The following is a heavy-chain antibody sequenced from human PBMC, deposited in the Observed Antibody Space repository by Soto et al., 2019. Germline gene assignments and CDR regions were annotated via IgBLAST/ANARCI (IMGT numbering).Heavy chain of an antibody. CDR2: ISGRAGNT. V-gene: IGHV3-23*01. Sequence: EVHLLESGGGLVQPGGSLRLSCVASKFTFNNYAMTWVRQAPGKGLEWVAAISGRAGNTYYADSVKGRFTISRDNSKNTLSLHMDSLRAEDTALYYCARNGGGYYYYYGMDVWGQGTTVTVSS. J-gene: IGHJ6*02. CDR3: ARNGGGYYYYYGMDV. CDR1: KFTFNNYA.